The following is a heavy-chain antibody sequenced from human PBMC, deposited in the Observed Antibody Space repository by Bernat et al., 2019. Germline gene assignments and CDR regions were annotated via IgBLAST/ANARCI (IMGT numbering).Heavy chain of an antibody. CDR2: ISAYNGNT. V-gene: IGHV1-18*01. Sequence: FTSYGISWVRQAPGQGLEWMGWISAYNGNTNYAQKLQGRVTMTTDTSTSTAYMELRSLRSDDTAVYYCARDQHPGYCISTSCYAGPAFDIWG. CDR3: ARDQHPGYCISTSCYAGPAFDI. J-gene: IGHJ3*02. D-gene: IGHD2-2*01. CDR1: FTSYG.